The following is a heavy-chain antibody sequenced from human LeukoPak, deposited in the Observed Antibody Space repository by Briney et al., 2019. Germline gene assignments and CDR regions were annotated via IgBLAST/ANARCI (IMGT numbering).Heavy chain of an antibody. CDR1: GDSISSYY. V-gene: IGHV4-59*01. D-gene: IGHD1-1*01. J-gene: IGHJ4*02. CDR3: ARDYNPTNF. Sequence: WETLSLTCTVSGDSISSYYWSWIRQPPGKGLEWIGHIYYSGSTSYNPSLKSRVSISVDTSKNQFSLKLSSVTAADTAVYYCARDYNPTNFWGQGTLVTVSS. CDR2: IYYSGST.